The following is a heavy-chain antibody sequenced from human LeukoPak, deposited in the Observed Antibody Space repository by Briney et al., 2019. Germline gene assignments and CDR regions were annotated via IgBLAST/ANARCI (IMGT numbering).Heavy chain of an antibody. J-gene: IGHJ3*02. V-gene: IGHV3-30*18. CDR1: GFTFSSYG. CDR3: AKEGMEYCSGGSCYDDEDAFDI. D-gene: IGHD2-15*01. Sequence: GGSLRLSCAASGFTFSSYGMHWVRQAPGKGLEWVAVISYDGSNKYYADSVKGRFTISRDNSKNTLFLQMNSLRAEDTAMYYCAKEGMEYCSGGSCYDDEDAFDIWGQGTMVTVSS. CDR2: ISYDGSNK.